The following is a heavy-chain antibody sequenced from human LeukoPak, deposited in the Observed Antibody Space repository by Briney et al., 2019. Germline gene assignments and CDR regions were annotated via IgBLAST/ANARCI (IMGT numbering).Heavy chain of an antibody. J-gene: IGHJ3*02. CDR1: GFTFSNYN. V-gene: IGHV3-21*06. CDR3: ARIDAFDI. Sequence: GGSLRLSCAASGFTFSNYNMNWVRQAPGKGLEWVSYISSRGSYTYYADSVKGRFTISRDSAKNSLYLQMNSLRAEDTAVYYCARIDAFDIWGRGTMVTVSS. CDR2: ISSRGSYT.